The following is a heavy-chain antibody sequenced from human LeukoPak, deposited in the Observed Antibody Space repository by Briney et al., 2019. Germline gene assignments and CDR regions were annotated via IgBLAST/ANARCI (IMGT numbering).Heavy chain of an antibody. J-gene: IGHJ4*02. CDR1: GDTVSSNGAA. Sequence: SQTLSLTCAISGDTVSSNGAAWNWIRQSPSRGLEWLGRTYHRSKWYNDYAVSVKGRITINPDTSKNQFSLQLNSVTPEDTAAYYCWRSGEWGDYWGQGTLVTVSS. CDR3: WRSGEWGDY. V-gene: IGHV6-1*01. CDR2: TYHRSKWYN. D-gene: IGHD3-10*01.